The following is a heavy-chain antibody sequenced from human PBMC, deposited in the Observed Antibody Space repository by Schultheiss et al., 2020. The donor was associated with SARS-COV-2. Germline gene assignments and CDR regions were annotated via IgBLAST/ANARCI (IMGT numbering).Heavy chain of an antibody. CDR3: ARDGDIAAAGMWLDY. Sequence: SVKVSCKASGYTFTSYDINWVRQAPGQGLEWMGGIIPIFGTANYAQKFQGRVTITADESTSTAYMELSSLRSEDTAVYYCARDGDIAAAGMWLDYWGQGTLVTVSS. V-gene: IGHV1-69*13. D-gene: IGHD6-13*01. CDR1: GYTFTSYD. CDR2: IIPIFGTA. J-gene: IGHJ4*02.